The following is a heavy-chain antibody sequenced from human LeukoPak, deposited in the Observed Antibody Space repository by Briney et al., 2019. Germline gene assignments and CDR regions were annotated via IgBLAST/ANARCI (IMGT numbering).Heavy chain of an antibody. J-gene: IGHJ3*02. CDR1: GFTFSSYS. Sequence: GGSLRLSCAASGFTFSSYSMNWVRQAPGKGLEWVSSISSSSSYIYYADSVKGRFTISRDNAKNSLYLQMNSLRAEDTAVYYCARDQGSGSLETLDAFDIWGQGTMVTVSS. V-gene: IGHV3-21*01. D-gene: IGHD1-26*01. CDR3: ARDQGSGSLETLDAFDI. CDR2: ISSSSSYI.